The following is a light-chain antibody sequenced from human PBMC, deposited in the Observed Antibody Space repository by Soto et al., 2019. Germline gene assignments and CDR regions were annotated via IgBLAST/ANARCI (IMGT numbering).Light chain of an antibody. J-gene: IGKJ2*01. V-gene: IGKV3-11*01. Sequence: EIVLTQSPATLSLSPGERATLSCRASQSVSTYLAGYQQKPGQAPRLLIYDASNMATGIPARYSGSGSGTDFTLTISSLEPEDFAVYYCQHRSNWPRTFGQGTKLEIK. CDR3: QHRSNWPRT. CDR1: QSVSTY. CDR2: DAS.